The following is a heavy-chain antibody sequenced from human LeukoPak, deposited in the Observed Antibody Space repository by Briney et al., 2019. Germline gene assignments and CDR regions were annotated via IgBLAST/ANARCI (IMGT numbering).Heavy chain of an antibody. V-gene: IGHV1-46*01. CDR1: GYTVTGYY. Sequence: ASVRVSCKASGYTVTGYYMHWVRQAPGQGLEWMGIINPSGGSTTYAQKFQGRVTMTRDMSPSTVYMELSSLRSEDTAVYYCARVSGDYSMPFDYWGQGTLVTVSS. CDR3: ARVSGDYSMPFDY. CDR2: INPSGGST. D-gene: IGHD2/OR15-2a*01. J-gene: IGHJ4*02.